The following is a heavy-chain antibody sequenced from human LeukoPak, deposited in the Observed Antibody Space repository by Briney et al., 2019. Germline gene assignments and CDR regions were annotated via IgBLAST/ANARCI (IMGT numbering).Heavy chain of an antibody. CDR2: IIPIFGTA. CDR1: GGTFTSYA. D-gene: IGHD6-13*01. J-gene: IGHJ3*02. V-gene: IGHV1-69*06. Sequence: GASVKVSCKASGGTFTSYAISWVRQAPAQGLEWMGGIIPIFGTANYAQTFQGRVTITADKSTSTAYMELSSLRSEDTAVYYCARAEGQTGIAAAVKFMDAFDIWGQGTMVTVSS. CDR3: ARAEGQTGIAAAVKFMDAFDI.